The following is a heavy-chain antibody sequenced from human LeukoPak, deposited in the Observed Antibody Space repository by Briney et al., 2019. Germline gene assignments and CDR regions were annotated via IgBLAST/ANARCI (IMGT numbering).Heavy chain of an antibody. Sequence: SETLSLTCAVYGGSFSGYYWSWIRQPPGKGLEWIGEINHSGSTNYNPSLTSRVTISVDTSKNQFSLKLSSVTAADTAVSYCARTRGVSHGWAGGPGVPVSWG. CDR1: GGSFSGYY. CDR3: ARTRGVSHGWAGGPGVPVS. V-gene: IGHV4-34*01. D-gene: IGHD3-16*01. CDR2: INHSGST. J-gene: IGHJ5*01.